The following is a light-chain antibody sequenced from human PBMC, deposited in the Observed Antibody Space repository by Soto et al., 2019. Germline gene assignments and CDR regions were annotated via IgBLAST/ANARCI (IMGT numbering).Light chain of an antibody. Sequence: IVMTQSPATLSVSPGERVTLSCRASQSVASVLGWYQQKPGQAPMLLIFAASTRATGIPDRFSASGYGTEFTLAISSLQSEDFAVYYCQQYINWPPTFTFGQGTKLEIK. J-gene: IGKJ2*01. CDR3: QQYINWPPTFT. V-gene: IGKV3-15*01. CDR1: QSVASV. CDR2: AAS.